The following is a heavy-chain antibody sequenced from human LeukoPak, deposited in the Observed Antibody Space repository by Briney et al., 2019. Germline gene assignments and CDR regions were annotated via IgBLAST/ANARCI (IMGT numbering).Heavy chain of an antibody. Sequence: GGSLRLSCAASGFTFSSYGMHWVRQAPGKGLEWVGRIKSKTDGGTTDYAAPVKGRFTISRDDSKNTLYLQMNSLKTEDTAVYYCRRTYYYYYMDVWGKGTTVTVSS. CDR2: IKSKTDGGTT. CDR3: RRTYYYYYMDV. J-gene: IGHJ6*03. V-gene: IGHV3-15*01. CDR1: GFTFSSYG.